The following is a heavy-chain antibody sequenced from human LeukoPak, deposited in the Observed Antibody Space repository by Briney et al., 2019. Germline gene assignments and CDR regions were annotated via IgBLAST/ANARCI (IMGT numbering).Heavy chain of an antibody. V-gene: IGHV4-39*07. CDR3: VGIVVQYQPNVDY. Sequence: SETLSLTCTVSGGSISSSSYYWGWIRQPPGRGLEWIGSIYYSGSTYYNPSLKSRVTISVDTSKNQFSLKLSSVTAADTAVYYCVGIVVQYQPNVDYWGQGTLVTVSS. D-gene: IGHD2-21*01. CDR1: GGSISSSSYY. J-gene: IGHJ4*02. CDR2: IYYSGST.